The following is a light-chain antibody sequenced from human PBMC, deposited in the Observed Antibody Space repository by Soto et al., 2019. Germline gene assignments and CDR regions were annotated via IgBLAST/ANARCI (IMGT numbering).Light chain of an antibody. Sequence: QPVLTQSPSASVSLGASVKLTCTLSSGHSSYAIAWHQQQPEKGPRYLMKLNSDGSHSKGDGIPDRFSGSSSGAERYLISSSLQSEDEADYYCQTWGTGIHVFGTGTKVTVL. CDR3: QTWGTGIHV. CDR1: SGHSSYA. J-gene: IGLJ1*01. V-gene: IGLV4-69*01. CDR2: LNSDGSH.